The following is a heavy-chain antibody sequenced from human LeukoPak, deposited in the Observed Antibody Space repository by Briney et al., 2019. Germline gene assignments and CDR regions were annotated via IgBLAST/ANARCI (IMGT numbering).Heavy chain of an antibody. CDR1: GGSISSGGYS. V-gene: IGHV4-30-2*01. Sequence: SETLSLTCAVYGGSISSGGYSWSWIRQPPGKGLEWIGYIYHSGSTYYNPSLKSRVTISVDRSKNQFSLKLSSVTAADTAVYYCARSVYDFWSGYRRVMDYWGQGTLVTVSS. CDR2: IYHSGST. J-gene: IGHJ4*02. D-gene: IGHD3-3*01. CDR3: ARSVYDFWSGYRRVMDY.